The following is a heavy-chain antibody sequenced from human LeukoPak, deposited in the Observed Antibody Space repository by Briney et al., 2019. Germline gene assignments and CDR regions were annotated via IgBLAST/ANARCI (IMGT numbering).Heavy chain of an antibody. CDR3: AKERCNNMNCYTYFDY. CDR1: GVTFSNYG. V-gene: IGHV3-30*18. CDR2: ISYDGINE. D-gene: IGHD2-2*02. Sequence: GGALRLSCAACGVTFSNYGMHWVRQAPGKGLEWVATISYDGINEYYADSVKSRFTIFRDDSKNTLYLQMNSLRAEDTAVYYCAKERCNNMNCYTYFDYWGQGTLVTVSS. J-gene: IGHJ4*02.